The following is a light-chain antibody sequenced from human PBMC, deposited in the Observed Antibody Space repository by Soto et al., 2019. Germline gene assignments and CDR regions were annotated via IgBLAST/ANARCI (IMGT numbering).Light chain of an antibody. CDR3: QQYNSYPWT. CDR2: DAS. Sequence: DIQMTQSPSTLSASVGDRVTITCRASQSISSWLAWYQQKPGKAPKLLIYDASSLESGVPSRFSGSGSGTEFTLTISSLKTDDFATYYCQQYNSYPWTFGQGTKVEIK. V-gene: IGKV1-5*01. J-gene: IGKJ1*01. CDR1: QSISSW.